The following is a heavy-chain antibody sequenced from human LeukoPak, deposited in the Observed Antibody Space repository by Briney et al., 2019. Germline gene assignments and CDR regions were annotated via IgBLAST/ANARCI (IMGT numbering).Heavy chain of an antibody. CDR1: GGSFSGYY. V-gene: IGHV4-34*01. J-gene: IGHJ6*02. Sequence: PSETLSLTCAVYGGSFSGYYWSWIRQPPGKGLEWIGEINHSGSTNYNPSLKSRVTISVDTSKNQFSLKLSSVTAVDTAVYYCARGLTYYGMDVWGQGTTVTVSS. CDR3: ARGLTYYGMDV. D-gene: IGHD4/OR15-4a*01. CDR2: INHSGST.